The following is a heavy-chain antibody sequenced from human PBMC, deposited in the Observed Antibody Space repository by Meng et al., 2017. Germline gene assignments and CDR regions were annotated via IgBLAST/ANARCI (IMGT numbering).Heavy chain of an antibody. CDR3: ARGPYYDSGYGMDV. J-gene: IGHJ6*02. D-gene: IGHD3-10*01. CDR2: IYYSGST. V-gene: IGHV4-59*01. Sequence: GSLRLSCTVSGGSISSYYWSWIRQPPGKGLEWIGYIYYSGSTNYNPSLKSRVTISVDTSKNQFSLKLSSVTAADTAVYYCARGPYYDSGYGMDVWGQGTTVTVSS. CDR1: GGSISSYY.